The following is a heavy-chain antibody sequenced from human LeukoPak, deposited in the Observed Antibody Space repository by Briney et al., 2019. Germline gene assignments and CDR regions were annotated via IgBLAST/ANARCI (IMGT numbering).Heavy chain of an antibody. Sequence: GESLKISCKGSGYSFTSYWIAWVRQVPGKGLEWMGIIYPGDSDTRYSPSFQGQVTISVDKSIRTAYLQWSSLKAADTAMYYCAKSSPYCANGVCHFDYWGQGTLVTVSS. D-gene: IGHD2-8*01. J-gene: IGHJ4*02. CDR2: IYPGDSDT. CDR3: AKSSPYCANGVCHFDY. CDR1: GYSFTSYW. V-gene: IGHV5-51*01.